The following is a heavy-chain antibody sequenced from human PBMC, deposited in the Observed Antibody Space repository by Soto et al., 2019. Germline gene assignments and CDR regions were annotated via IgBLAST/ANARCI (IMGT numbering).Heavy chain of an antibody. CDR2: ISYDGSDK. CDR3: AKDLWVERGSGSPLDY. V-gene: IGHV3-30*18. D-gene: IGHD6-19*01. Sequence: QVQLVESGGGVVQPGGSLRVSCAASGFSFSSYAMHWVRQAPGKGLERVAGISYDGSDKHYADSVKGRFAISRDNSKNTLYLQMNSLRAEDTAVYNCAKDLWVERGSGSPLDYWGQGTLVTVSS. J-gene: IGHJ4*02. CDR1: GFSFSSYA.